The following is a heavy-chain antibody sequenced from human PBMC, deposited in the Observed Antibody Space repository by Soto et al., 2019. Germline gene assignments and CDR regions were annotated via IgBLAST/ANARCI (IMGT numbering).Heavy chain of an antibody. V-gene: IGHV1-58*02. CDR2: IVVGSGNT. CDR1: GFTFTISA. J-gene: IGHJ6*02. Sequence: QMQLVQSGPEVKKPGTSVKVSCKASGFTFTISAMQWVRQARGQRLEWIGWIVVGSGNTNYAQKFQERVTITRDMSTSTAYMELSSLRSEDTAVYYCAALEVGYLFMDVWGQGTTVTVSS. D-gene: IGHD6-25*01. CDR3: AALEVGYLFMDV.